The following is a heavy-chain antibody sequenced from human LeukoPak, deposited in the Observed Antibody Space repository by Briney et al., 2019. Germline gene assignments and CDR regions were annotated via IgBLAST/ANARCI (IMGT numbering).Heavy chain of an antibody. V-gene: IGHV3-23*01. CDR3: AHGAMYQLDY. D-gene: IGHD2-2*01. CDR2: IIGGAGST. CDR1: GFSLSSHG. Sequence: SGGSLRLSCAASGFSLSSHGMSWVRQAPGKGLEWVSGIIGGAGSTYYADSVKGRFTISGGNSKNTLFLQMNSLRAEDTAVYYCAHGAMYQLDYWGQGTLVTVSS. J-gene: IGHJ4*02.